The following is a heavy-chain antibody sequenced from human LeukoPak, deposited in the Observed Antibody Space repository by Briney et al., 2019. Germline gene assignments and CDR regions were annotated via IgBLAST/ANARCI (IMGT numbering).Heavy chain of an antibody. CDR1: GYTLTELS. CDR3: ATFDKWELLPKDRDY. V-gene: IGHV1-24*01. J-gene: IGHJ4*02. CDR2: FDPEDGET. Sequence: ASVKVSCKVSGYTLTELSMHWVRQAPGKGLEWMGGFDPEDGETIYAQKFQGRVTMTEDTSTDTAYMELSSLRSEDTAVYYCATFDKWELLPKDRDYWGQGTLVTVSS. D-gene: IGHD1-26*01.